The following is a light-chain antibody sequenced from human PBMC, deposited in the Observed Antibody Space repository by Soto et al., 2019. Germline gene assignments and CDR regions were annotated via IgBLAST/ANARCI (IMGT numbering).Light chain of an antibody. J-gene: IGKJ1*01. Sequence: EIVLTQSPATLSLSPGERATLSCRASQSVSSYLAWYQQKPGQAPRLPIYDASNRATGIPARFSGSGSGTDFTLTISSLEPEDFAVYYCQQRSNWPPGRTFGQGTKVDIK. CDR2: DAS. CDR3: QQRSNWPPGRT. CDR1: QSVSSY. V-gene: IGKV3-11*01.